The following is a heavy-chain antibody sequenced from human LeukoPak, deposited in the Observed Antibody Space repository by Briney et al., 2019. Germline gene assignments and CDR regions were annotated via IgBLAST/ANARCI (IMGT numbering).Heavy chain of an antibody. J-gene: IGHJ4*02. D-gene: IGHD3/OR15-3a*01. CDR3: AEDISRVGPDC. CDR1: GFTFDNYA. V-gene: IGHV3-43*02. CDR2: IGVDGVST. Sequence: GRSLRLSCAPSGFTFDNYATHWVRQAPGKCMGWVTLIGVDGVSTYYADVVKGRFTITRDNSKNSLYLQMNSMRTEDTALYYCAEDISRVGPDCWGQGTLVTVS.